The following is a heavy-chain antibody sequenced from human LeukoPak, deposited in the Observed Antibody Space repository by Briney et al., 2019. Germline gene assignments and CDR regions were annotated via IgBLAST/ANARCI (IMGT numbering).Heavy chain of an antibody. CDR1: GFTFSSYA. CDR3: AREDTAMDSFDY. Sequence: GGSLRLSCAASGFTFSSYAIHWVRQAPGKGLEWVAVISYDGSNKYYADSVKGRFTISRDNSKNTLYLQMNSLRAEDTAVYYCAREDTAMDSFDYWGQGTLVTVSS. D-gene: IGHD5-18*01. J-gene: IGHJ4*02. V-gene: IGHV3-30*04. CDR2: ISYDGSNK.